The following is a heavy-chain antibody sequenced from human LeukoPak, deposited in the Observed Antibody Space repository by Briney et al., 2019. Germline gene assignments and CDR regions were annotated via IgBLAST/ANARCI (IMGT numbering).Heavy chain of an antibody. CDR3: ARVSRFLEWLPPSFDY. Sequence: GGSLRLSCAASGFTFSSYSIHWVRQAPGKGLVWVSRINSDGSSTSYADSVKGRFTISRDNAKNTLYLQMNSLRAEDTAVYYCARVSRFLEWLPPSFDYWGQGTLVTVSS. CDR1: GFTFSSYS. CDR2: INSDGSST. D-gene: IGHD3-3*01. J-gene: IGHJ4*02. V-gene: IGHV3-74*01.